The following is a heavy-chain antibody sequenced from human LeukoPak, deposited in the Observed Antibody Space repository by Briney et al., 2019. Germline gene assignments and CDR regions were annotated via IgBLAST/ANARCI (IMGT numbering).Heavy chain of an antibody. CDR1: GFTFSSYE. V-gene: IGHV3-48*03. Sequence: PGGSLRLSCAASGFTFSSYEMNWVRQSPGKGLEWVSYISSSGSTIYYADSVKGRFTISRDNAKNSLYLQMNSLRAEDTAVYYCAREGYYDSSGYYWGQGTLVTVSS. CDR2: ISSSGSTI. D-gene: IGHD3-22*01. J-gene: IGHJ4*02. CDR3: AREGYYDSSGYY.